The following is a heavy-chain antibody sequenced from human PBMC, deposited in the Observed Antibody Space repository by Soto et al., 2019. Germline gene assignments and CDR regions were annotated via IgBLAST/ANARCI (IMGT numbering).Heavy chain of an antibody. J-gene: IGHJ4*02. Sequence: ASMKVYCNASGYTFTNYDFNWVRQAPGQGLEWMGWIGAYNGNTNYAQKFQGRVTMTTDTSTSTAYLELRSLRSDDTAVYYCARGYGDYIRAVDYWGQGTLVTVSS. V-gene: IGHV1-18*01. CDR2: IGAYNGNT. CDR3: ARGYGDYIRAVDY. CDR1: GYTFTNYD. D-gene: IGHD4-17*01.